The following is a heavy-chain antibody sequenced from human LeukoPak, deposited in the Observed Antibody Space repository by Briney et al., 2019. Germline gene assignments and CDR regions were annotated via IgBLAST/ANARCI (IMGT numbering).Heavy chain of an antibody. CDR1: NYFISSGYY. CDR2: IKHSGKT. D-gene: IGHD1-26*01. J-gene: IGHJ5*02. V-gene: IGHV4-38-2*02. Sequence: SETLSLTCSVSNYFISSGYYWGWIRQPPGKGLEWLGNIKHSGKTYYNPSLKSRVTISVDASKNQFSLKLNSVTAADTAVYYCARDLGGRYSSENWFDPWGQGTLVTVSS. CDR3: ARDLGGRYSSENWFDP.